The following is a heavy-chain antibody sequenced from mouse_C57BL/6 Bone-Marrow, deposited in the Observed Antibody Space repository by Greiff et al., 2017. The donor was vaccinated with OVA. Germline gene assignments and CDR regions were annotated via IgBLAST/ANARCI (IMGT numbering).Heavy chain of an antibody. D-gene: IGHD2-1*01. Sequence: QVQLKESGAELVRPGASVTLSCKASGYTFTDYEMHWVKQTPVHGLEWIGAIDPETGGTAYNQKFKGKAILTADKSSSTAYMELRSLTSEDSAVYYCTRRRIYYGNYDYWGQGTTLTVSS. V-gene: IGHV1-15*01. J-gene: IGHJ2*01. CDR1: GYTFTDYE. CDR3: TRRRIYYGNYDY. CDR2: IDPETGGT.